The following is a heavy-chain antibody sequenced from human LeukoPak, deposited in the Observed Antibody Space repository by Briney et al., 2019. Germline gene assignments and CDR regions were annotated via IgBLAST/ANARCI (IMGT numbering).Heavy chain of an antibody. V-gene: IGHV3-30*02. D-gene: IGHD3-3*01. CDR1: GFTFSSYG. CDR3: AKDLSVIFGVVTRDY. J-gene: IGHJ4*02. Sequence: PGGSLRLSCAASGFTFSSYGMHWVRQAPGKGLEWVAFIRYDGSNKYYADSVKGRFTISRDNSKNTLYLQMNSLRAEDTAVYYCAKDLSVIFGVVTRDYWGQGTLVTVSS. CDR2: IRYDGSNK.